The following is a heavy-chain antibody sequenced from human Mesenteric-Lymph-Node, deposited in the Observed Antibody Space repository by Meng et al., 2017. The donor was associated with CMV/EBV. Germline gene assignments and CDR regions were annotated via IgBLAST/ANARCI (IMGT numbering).Heavy chain of an antibody. J-gene: IGHJ6*02. D-gene: IGHD4-17*01. CDR3: ATHRGGYGDSLDGMDV. V-gene: IGHV5-51*01. Sequence: GESLKISCKGSGYSFTSYWIGWVRQMPGKGLEWMGIIYPGDSDTRYSPSFQGQVTISADKSISTAYLQWSSLKASDTAMYYCATHRGGYGDSLDGMDVWGQGTTVTVSS. CDR1: GYSFTSYW. CDR2: IYPGDSDT.